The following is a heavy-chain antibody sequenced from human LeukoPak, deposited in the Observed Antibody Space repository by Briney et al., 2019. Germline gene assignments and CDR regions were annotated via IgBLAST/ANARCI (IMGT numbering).Heavy chain of an antibody. V-gene: IGHV3-48*03. CDR1: GLTFSSYE. Sequence: GGSLRLSCEASGLTFSSYEMSWVRQAPGKGLEWVSYISNRGRTIYYADSVKGRCTISRDNAKNSLYLQMNSLRVEDTAVYYCARKFAPGAFDIWGQGTMVTVSS. CDR2: ISNRGRTI. J-gene: IGHJ3*02. D-gene: IGHD3-10*01. CDR3: ARKFAPGAFDI.